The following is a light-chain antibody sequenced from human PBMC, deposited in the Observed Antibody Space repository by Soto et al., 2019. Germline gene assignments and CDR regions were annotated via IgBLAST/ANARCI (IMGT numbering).Light chain of an antibody. J-gene: IGKJ4*01. Sequence: EIVMTQSPVTLSLSPGETATLTCRASQSLSNTYISWYQQKPGQAPRLLIYGASTRATGIPARFSGSGSGTDFTLTISSLQPEDFALYYCHQDFDLPLTFGGGTKLEIK. CDR1: QSLSNTY. CDR3: HQDFDLPLT. V-gene: IGKV3D-7*01. CDR2: GAS.